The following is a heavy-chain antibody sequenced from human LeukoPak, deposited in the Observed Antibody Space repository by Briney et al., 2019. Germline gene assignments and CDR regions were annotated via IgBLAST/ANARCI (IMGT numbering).Heavy chain of an antibody. CDR3: ARTPSTSETAAGSFDY. CDR1: GYTFTSYG. D-gene: IGHD6-13*01. Sequence: GASVKVSCKASGYTFTSYGISWVRQAPGQGLEWMGWISAYNGNTNYAQKLQGRVTMTTDTSTSTAYMELRSLRSDDTAVYYCARTPSTSETAAGSFDYWGQGTLVTVSS. V-gene: IGHV1-18*01. J-gene: IGHJ4*02. CDR2: ISAYNGNT.